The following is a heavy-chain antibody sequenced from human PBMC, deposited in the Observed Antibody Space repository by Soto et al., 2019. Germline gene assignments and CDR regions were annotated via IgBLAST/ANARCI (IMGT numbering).Heavy chain of an antibody. V-gene: IGHV3-53*01. D-gene: IGHD3-10*01. CDR1: GFTVSSNY. Sequence: PGGSLRLSCAASGFTVSSNYMSWVRQAPGKGLEWVSVIYSGGRTYYEDSVKGRFTISRENSKNTLYLQMNSLRAEETAVYYCASVTFGEPKXWGQGTLVTVSX. CDR3: ASVTFGEPKX. CDR2: IYSGGRT. J-gene: IGHJ4*02.